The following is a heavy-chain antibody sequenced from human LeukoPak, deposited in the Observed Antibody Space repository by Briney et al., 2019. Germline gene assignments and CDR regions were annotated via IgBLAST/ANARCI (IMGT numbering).Heavy chain of an antibody. CDR3: ATRTWDSSGYYYFDY. CDR2: IYHSGST. Sequence: SSETLSLTCAVSGGSISSGGYSWSWIRQPPGKGLEWIGYIYHSGSTYYNPSLQSRVTISVDRSKNQFSLKLSSVTAADTAVYYCATRTWDSSGYYYFDYWGQGTLVTVSS. V-gene: IGHV4-30-2*01. CDR1: GGSISSGGYS. D-gene: IGHD3-22*01. J-gene: IGHJ4*02.